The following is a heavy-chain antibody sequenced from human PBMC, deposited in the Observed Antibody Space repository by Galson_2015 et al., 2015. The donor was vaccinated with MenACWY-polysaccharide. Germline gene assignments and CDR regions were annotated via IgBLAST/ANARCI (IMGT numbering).Heavy chain of an antibody. CDR1: GFTFTSYT. CDR2: ISLDGRNT. Sequence: SLRLSCAASGFTFTSYTMSWIRQAPGKGPAWVTVISLDGRNTYYADPVKSRFTISRDNSKNTLYLQMHDLRAEDTAVYYCVKAHETSGWNRGPGYWGQGTLVTVSS. CDR3: VKAHETSGWNRGPGY. D-gene: IGHD1-1*01. V-gene: IGHV3-23*01. J-gene: IGHJ4*02.